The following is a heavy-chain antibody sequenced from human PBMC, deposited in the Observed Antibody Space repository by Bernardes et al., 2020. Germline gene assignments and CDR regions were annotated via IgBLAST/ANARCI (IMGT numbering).Heavy chain of an antibody. Sequence: GGSLRLSCAASGFTFSSYSMNWVRQAPGKGLEWVSSISSSSSYIYYADSVKGRFTISRDNAKNSLYLQMNSLRAEDTAVYYCASTPGGYSSGWYSADNYYYYYMDVWGKGTTVTVSS. CDR2: ISSSSSYI. J-gene: IGHJ6*03. CDR3: ASTPGGYSSGWYSADNYYYYYMDV. V-gene: IGHV3-21*01. CDR1: GFTFSSYS. D-gene: IGHD6-19*01.